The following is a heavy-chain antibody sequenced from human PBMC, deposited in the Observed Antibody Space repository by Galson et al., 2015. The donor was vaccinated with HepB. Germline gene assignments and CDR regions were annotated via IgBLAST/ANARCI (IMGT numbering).Heavy chain of an antibody. J-gene: IGHJ4*02. CDR3: ATVYGVRPYYFDY. CDR2: ISGSGGST. V-gene: IGHV3-23*01. Sequence: SLRLSCAASGFTFSSYAMSWVRQAPGKGLEWVSAISGSGGSTYYADSVKGRFTISRDNSKNTLYLQMNSLRAEDTAVYYCATVYGVRPYYFDYWGQGTLVTVSS. CDR1: GFTFSSYA. D-gene: IGHD4-17*01.